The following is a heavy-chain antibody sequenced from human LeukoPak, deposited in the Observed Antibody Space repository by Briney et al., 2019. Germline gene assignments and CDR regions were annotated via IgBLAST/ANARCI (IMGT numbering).Heavy chain of an antibody. Sequence: SETLSLTCAVYGGSFSGYYWSWIRQPPGKGLEWIGEINHSGSTNYNPSLKSRVTISVDTSKNQFSQKLSSVTAADTAVYYCAGSITMVRGPFDYWGQGTLVTVSS. CDR3: AGSITMVRGPFDY. CDR1: GGSFSGYY. V-gene: IGHV4-34*01. D-gene: IGHD3-10*01. J-gene: IGHJ4*02. CDR2: INHSGST.